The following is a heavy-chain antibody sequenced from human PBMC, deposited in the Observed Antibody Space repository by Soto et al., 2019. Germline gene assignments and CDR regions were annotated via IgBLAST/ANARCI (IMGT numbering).Heavy chain of an antibody. CDR2: ISTSSRTI. J-gene: IGHJ4*02. D-gene: IGHD6-6*01. V-gene: IGHV3-48*02. CDR1: GFTFSRSS. CDR3: ARDRVGQPVSYFDS. Sequence: EVLLVESGGGLVQPGTSLRLSCAASGFTFSRSSMNWVRQAPGKGLEWVSYISTSSRTIYYADSVKGRFTISRDNAKNSLYLQMGSLRDEDTAVYYCARDRVGQPVSYFDSWGQGTLVTVSS.